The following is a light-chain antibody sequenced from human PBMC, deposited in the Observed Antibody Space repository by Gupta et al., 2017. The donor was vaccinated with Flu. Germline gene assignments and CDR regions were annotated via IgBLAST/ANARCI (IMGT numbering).Light chain of an antibody. CDR2: KGS. Sequence: VTLGTPASSYCSSSHSRVHRNGKNYLNWFHQWPGQTPRRLIYKGSNRDFGVPDRFSGSGLGTEFTLKFNSGEADDVVVYYCVQWKGCPCAFGQGTQLEI. CDR1: HSRVHRNGKNY. CDR3: VQWKGCPCA. J-gene: IGKJ2*02. V-gene: IGKV2-30*02.